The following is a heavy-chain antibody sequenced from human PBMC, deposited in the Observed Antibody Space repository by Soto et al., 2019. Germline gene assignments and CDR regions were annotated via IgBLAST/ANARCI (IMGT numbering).Heavy chain of an antibody. D-gene: IGHD6-19*01. V-gene: IGHV4-61*01. J-gene: IGHJ4*02. CDR3: ARDLISSGWPNCDS. CDR2: IYNSGST. Sequence: QVQLQESGPGLVKPSETLSLTCTVSGGSVDSGNYYWSWVRQSPGKGLEWIGYIYNSGSTNYNPSLKSRVTLSVDMSKNQFFLKLSSVTTADTAVYYCARDLISSGWPNCDSWGQGSLFTVSS. CDR1: GGSVDSGNYY.